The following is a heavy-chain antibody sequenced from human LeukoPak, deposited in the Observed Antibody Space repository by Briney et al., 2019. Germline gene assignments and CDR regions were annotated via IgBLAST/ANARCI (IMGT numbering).Heavy chain of an antibody. CDR2: IYTSGST. Sequence: SETLSLTCTVSGGSISSGSHYWSWIRQPAGKGLEWIGRIYTSGSTNYNPSLKSRVTISVDTSKNQFSLKLSSVTAADTAVYYCAREIWEEIIDYWGQGTLVTVSS. CDR3: AREIWEEIIDY. V-gene: IGHV4-61*02. CDR1: GGSISSGSHY. J-gene: IGHJ4*02. D-gene: IGHD1-26*01.